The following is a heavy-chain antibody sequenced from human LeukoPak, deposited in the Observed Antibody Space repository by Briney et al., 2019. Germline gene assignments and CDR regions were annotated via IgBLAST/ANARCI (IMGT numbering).Heavy chain of an antibody. J-gene: IGHJ3*02. CDR2: IYYSGST. CDR1: GGSISSYY. CDR3: ARADSGSYSFDI. Sequence: SETLSLTCTVSGGSISSYYWSWIRQPPGKGLEWIGYIYYSGSTNYNPSLKSRVTISVDTSKNQFSLKLSSVTAADTAVYYCARADSGSYSFDIWGQGTMVTVPS. D-gene: IGHD1-26*01. V-gene: IGHV4-59*01.